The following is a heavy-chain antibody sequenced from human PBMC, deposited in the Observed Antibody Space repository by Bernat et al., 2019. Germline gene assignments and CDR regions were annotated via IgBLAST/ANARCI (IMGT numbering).Heavy chain of an antibody. CDR3: AHRLGGASGWWYSWFDP. Sequence: QITLKESGPTLVKPTETLTLTCTFSGFSLSTSGVGVGWIRQPPGKALEWLAVIYLDYDKRYSPSLSSRVTIIKDASKNQVVLIMTNMDPVDTATYYCAHRLGGASGWWYSWFDPWGQGILVTVSS. D-gene: IGHD6-13*01. V-gene: IGHV2-5*02. CDR1: GFSLSTSGVG. CDR2: IYLDYDK. J-gene: IGHJ5*02.